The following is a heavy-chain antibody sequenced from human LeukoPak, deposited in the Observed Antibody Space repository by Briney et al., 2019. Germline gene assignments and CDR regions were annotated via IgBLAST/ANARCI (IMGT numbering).Heavy chain of an antibody. D-gene: IGHD5-12*01. CDR1: GYSISSGYY. CDR2: IYHSGST. CDR3: ARLLDSGYDHVPLSYFDY. Sequence: SETLSLTCTVSGYSISSGYYWGWIRQPPGKGLEWIGSIYHSGSTYYNPSLKSRVTISVDTSKNQFSLKLSSVTAADTAVYYCARLLDSGYDHVPLSYFDYWGQGTLVTVSS. V-gene: IGHV4-38-2*02. J-gene: IGHJ4*02.